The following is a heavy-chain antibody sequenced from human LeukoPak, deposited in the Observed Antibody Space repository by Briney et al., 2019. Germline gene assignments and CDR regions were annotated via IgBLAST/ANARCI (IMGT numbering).Heavy chain of an antibody. D-gene: IGHD1-26*01. CDR3: ARDSPRTSGSYYVTWAPGAFDI. CDR2: IYTSGST. CDR1: GGSISSYY. J-gene: IGHJ3*02. V-gene: IGHV4-4*07. Sequence: SETLSLTCTVSGGSISSYYWSWIRQPAGKGLEWIGRIYTSGSTNYNPSLKSRVTMSVDTSKNQFSLKLSSVTAADTAEYYCARDSPRTSGSYYVTWAPGAFDIWGQGTMVTVSS.